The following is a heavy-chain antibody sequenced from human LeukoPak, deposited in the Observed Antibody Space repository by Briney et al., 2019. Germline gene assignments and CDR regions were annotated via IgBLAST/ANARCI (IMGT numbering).Heavy chain of an antibody. V-gene: IGHV4-34*01. CDR3: ARADIAVAGNDY. D-gene: IGHD6-19*01. J-gene: IGHJ4*02. CDR2: INHSGST. CDR1: SGSISTYY. Sequence: SETLSLTCTVSSGSISTYYWSWIRQPPGKGLEWIGEINHSGSTNYNPSLKSRVTISVDTSKNQFSLKLSSVTAADTAVYYCARADIAVAGNDYWGQGTLVTVSS.